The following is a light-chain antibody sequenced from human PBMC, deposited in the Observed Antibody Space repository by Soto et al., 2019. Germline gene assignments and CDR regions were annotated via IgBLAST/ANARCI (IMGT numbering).Light chain of an antibody. CDR2: AAS. CDR1: QSISSY. CDR3: QQYYSYSWT. V-gene: IGKV1-8*01. Sequence: AIRMTQSPSSLSASTGDRVTITCRASQSISSYLAWYQQKPGKAPKLLIYAASTLQSGVPSRFSGSGSGTDFTLTISCLQSEDFATYYCQQYYSYSWTFGQGTKVDIK. J-gene: IGKJ1*01.